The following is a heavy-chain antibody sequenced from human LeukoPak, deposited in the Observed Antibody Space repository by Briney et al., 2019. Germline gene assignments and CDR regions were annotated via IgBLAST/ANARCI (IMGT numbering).Heavy chain of an antibody. D-gene: IGHD3-22*01. V-gene: IGHV3-7*03. CDR2: IKQDGSEK. CDR3: ARDYYDSSGYDAFDI. CDR1: GFTFISYW. J-gene: IGHJ3*02. Sequence: GGSLRLSWAASGFTFISYWMGWVRQAPGKGLEWVANIKQDGSEKYYVDSVKGRFTISRDNAKNSLYLQMNSLRAEDTAVYYCARDYYDSSGYDAFDIWGQGTMVTVSS.